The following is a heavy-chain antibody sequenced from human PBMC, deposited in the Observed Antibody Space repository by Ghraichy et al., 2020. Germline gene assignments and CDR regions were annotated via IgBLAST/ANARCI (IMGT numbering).Heavy chain of an antibody. CDR1: GGSISSYY. V-gene: IGHV4-59*01. D-gene: IGHD3-10*01. Sequence: SETLSLTCTVSGGSISSYYWSWIRQPPGKGLEWIGYIYYSGSTNYNPSLKSRVTISVDTSKNQFSLKLSSVTAADTAVYYCARAQWVVRGVMWDYWGQGTLVTVSS. CDR3: ARAQWVVRGVMWDY. J-gene: IGHJ4*02. CDR2: IYYSGST.